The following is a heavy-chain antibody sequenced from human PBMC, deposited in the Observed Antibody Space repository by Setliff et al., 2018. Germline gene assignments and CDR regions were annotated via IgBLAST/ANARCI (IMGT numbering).Heavy chain of an antibody. D-gene: IGHD2-15*01. CDR2: INPIFGTT. CDR3: ARSPALLGIVYLDP. CDR1: GYTFTTYA. J-gene: IGHJ5*02. Sequence: SVKVSCKASGYTFTTYAMSWMRQAPGQGLEWMGGINPIFGTTTYGQKFQGRVSITTDKSTTTAYMQLSSLTSGDTAVYYCARSPALLGIVYLDPWGQGTLVTVSS. V-gene: IGHV1-69*05.